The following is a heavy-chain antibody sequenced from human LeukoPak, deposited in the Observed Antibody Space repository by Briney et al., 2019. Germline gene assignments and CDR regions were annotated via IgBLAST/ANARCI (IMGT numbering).Heavy chain of an antibody. CDR2: IKSKTDGGTT. CDR1: GFTFSNAW. D-gene: IGHD6-13*01. J-gene: IGHJ4*02. CDR3: TTDGYSSSWPDTFDY. V-gene: IGHV3-15*01. Sequence: GGSLRLSCAASGFTFSNAWMSWVRQAPGKGLEWVGRIKSKTDGGTTDYAAPVKGRFTISRDDSKNTLYLQMNSLKTEDTAVYYCTTDGYSSSWPDTFDYWGQGTLVTVSS.